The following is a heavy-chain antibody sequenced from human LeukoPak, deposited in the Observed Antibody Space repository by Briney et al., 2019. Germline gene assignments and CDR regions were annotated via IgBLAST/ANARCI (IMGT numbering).Heavy chain of an antibody. CDR2: IWYDGSNK. CDR3: ARGDYGDYEYYFDY. CDR1: GFTFSSYG. Sequence: GALRLSCAASGFTFSSYGMHWVRQAPGKGLEGVAVIWYDGSNKYYADSVKGRFTISRDNSKNTLYLQMNSLRAEDTAVYYCARGDYGDYEYYFDYWGQGTLVTVSS. D-gene: IGHD4-17*01. V-gene: IGHV3-33*01. J-gene: IGHJ4*02.